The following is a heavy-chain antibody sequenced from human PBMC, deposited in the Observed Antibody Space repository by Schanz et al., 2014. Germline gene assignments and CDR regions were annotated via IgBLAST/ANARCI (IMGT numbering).Heavy chain of an antibody. Sequence: QVQLVQSGAEVKKPGASVKVSCKASGYTFTSYYMHWVRQAPGQGLEWMGIINPSGGSTSYAQKFQSRATMTRDTSTSTVYMELSSLRSEDTAVYYCARDGEAAAGCDYWGQGTLVTVSS. CDR1: GYTFTSYY. CDR2: INPSGGST. J-gene: IGHJ4*02. D-gene: IGHD6-13*01. CDR3: ARDGEAAAGCDY. V-gene: IGHV1-46*03.